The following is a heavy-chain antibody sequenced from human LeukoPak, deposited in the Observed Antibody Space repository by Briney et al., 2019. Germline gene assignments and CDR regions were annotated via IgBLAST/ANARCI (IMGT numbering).Heavy chain of an antibody. Sequence: ASVKVSCKASGGTFSSYAISWVRQAPGQGLEWMGWINPNSGGTNYAQKFQGRVTMTRDTSISTAYMELSRLRSDDTAVYYCARVGSGKYYFDYWGQGTLVTVSS. D-gene: IGHD3-10*01. J-gene: IGHJ4*02. CDR2: INPNSGGT. CDR3: ARVGSGKYYFDY. CDR1: GGTFSSYA. V-gene: IGHV1-2*02.